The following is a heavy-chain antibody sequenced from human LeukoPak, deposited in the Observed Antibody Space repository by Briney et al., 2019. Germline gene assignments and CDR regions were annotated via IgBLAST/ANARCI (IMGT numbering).Heavy chain of an antibody. D-gene: IGHD3-10*01. CDR3: ARDPGFGDLLSVGYFDL. J-gene: IGHJ2*01. V-gene: IGHV4-59*01. CDR1: GGSITPYY. Sequence: SETQSLTCTISGGSITPYYWTWVRQPPGKRLQSVGFVYNGRSANYNPSLKSRLTMSLNTSKNQFSLRLNSLTTADTAVYYCARDPGFGDLLSVGYFDLWGRGILVTVS. CDR2: VYNGRSA.